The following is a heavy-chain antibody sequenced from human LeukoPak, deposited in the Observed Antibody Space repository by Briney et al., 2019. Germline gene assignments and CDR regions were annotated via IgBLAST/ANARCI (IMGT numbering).Heavy chain of an antibody. CDR3: ARVGTDGYPTEYYFDY. Sequence: SETLSLTCTVSGGSTSSGDYYWSWIRQPPGKGLEWIGYIYYSGSAYYNPSLKSRVTISVDTSKNQFSLKLSSVTAADTAVYYCARVGTDGYPTEYYFDYWGQGTLVTVSS. CDR1: GGSTSSGDYY. CDR2: IYYSGSA. J-gene: IGHJ4*02. D-gene: IGHD5-24*01. V-gene: IGHV4-30-4*01.